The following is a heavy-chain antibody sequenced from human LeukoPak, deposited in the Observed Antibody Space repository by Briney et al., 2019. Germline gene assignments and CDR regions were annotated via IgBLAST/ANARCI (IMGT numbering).Heavy chain of an antibody. CDR3: ARVETGIAEDYRYYYYMDV. V-gene: IGHV4-34*01. CDR2: INHFGST. Sequence: SETLSLTCAVYCGSFIGYYWSWIRQPPGKGLEWIGEINHFGSTNYNPSLKSRVTISIDTSKNQFSLNLSSVTAADTAVYYCARVETGIAEDYRYYYYMDVWGKGTTVTVSS. D-gene: IGHD6-13*01. J-gene: IGHJ6*03. CDR1: CGSFIGYY.